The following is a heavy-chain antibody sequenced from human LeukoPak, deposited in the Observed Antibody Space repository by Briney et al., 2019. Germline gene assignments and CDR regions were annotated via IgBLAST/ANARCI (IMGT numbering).Heavy chain of an antibody. CDR2: ISGSGGST. CDR1: GFTFSSYA. CDR3: AKDLAPYVVVPAATDY. D-gene: IGHD2-2*01. J-gene: IGHJ4*02. Sequence: PGGSLRPSCAASGFTFSSYAMSWVRQAPGKGLEWVSAISGSGGSTYYADSVKGRLTISRDNSKNTLYLQMNSLRAKDTAVYYCAKDLAPYVVVPAATDYWGQGTLVTVSS. V-gene: IGHV3-23*01.